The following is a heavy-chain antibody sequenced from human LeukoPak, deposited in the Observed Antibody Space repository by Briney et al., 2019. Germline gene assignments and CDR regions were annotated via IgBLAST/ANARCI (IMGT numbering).Heavy chain of an antibody. Sequence: PGGSLRLSCAASGFTFSTYAMNWVRQAPGKGLEWVSGIGGSGGDTYYADSVKGRFTISRDNSKTTLYLGMNSLRAEDTAVYYCAAYFDYWGQGTLVTVSS. J-gene: IGHJ4*02. V-gene: IGHV3-23*01. CDR1: GFTFSTYA. CDR3: AAYFDY. CDR2: IGGSGGDT.